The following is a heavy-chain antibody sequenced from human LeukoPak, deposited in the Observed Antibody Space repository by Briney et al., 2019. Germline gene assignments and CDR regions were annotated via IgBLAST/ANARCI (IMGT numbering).Heavy chain of an antibody. CDR2: IWYDGSKK. D-gene: IGHD4-23*01. Sequence: GGSLRLSCAASGLTFTNHGFHWVRQAPGKGLEWVALIWYDGSKKVYVDSVKGRFTISRDDLKNTLYLQMNSLRDEDTAVYYCARDLGNFDRGGSYFDCWGQGTLVTVSS. CDR1: GLTFTNHG. J-gene: IGHJ4*02. V-gene: IGHV3-33*01. CDR3: ARDLGNFDRGGSYFDC.